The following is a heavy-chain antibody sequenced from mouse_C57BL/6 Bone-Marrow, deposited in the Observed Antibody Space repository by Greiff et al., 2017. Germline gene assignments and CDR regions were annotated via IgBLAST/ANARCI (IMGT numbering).Heavy chain of an antibody. J-gene: IGHJ4*01. CDR3: AYYQGYYTMDY. D-gene: IGHD1-1*01. Sequence: QVQLQQSGAELARPGASVKLSCKASGYTFTSYGISWVKQRTGQGLEWIGEIYPRSGNTYYNEKFKGKATLTADKSSSTAYMELRSLTSEDSAVYVCAYYQGYYTMDYWGQGTSVTVSS. V-gene: IGHV1-81*01. CDR1: GYTFTSYG. CDR2: IYPRSGNT.